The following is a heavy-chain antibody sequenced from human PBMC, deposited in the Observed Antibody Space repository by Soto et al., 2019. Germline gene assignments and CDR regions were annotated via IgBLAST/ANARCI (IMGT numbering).Heavy chain of an antibody. CDR2: IKEDGGEQ. J-gene: IGHJ5*02. Sequence: GGSLRLSCVASGFSFVGYWMSWVRQAPGKGPEWVANIKEDGGEQHYVDSVKGRFTISRANTENSLFLQMNNLRVEDSAIYYCAITTSTVSYWFDPWGPGTQVTSPQ. V-gene: IGHV3-7*03. D-gene: IGHD4-4*01. CDR1: GFSFVGYW. CDR3: AITTSTVSYWFDP.